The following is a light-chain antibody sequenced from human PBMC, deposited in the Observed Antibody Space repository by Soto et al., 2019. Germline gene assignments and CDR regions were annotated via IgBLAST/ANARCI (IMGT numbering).Light chain of an antibody. V-gene: IGKV3-11*01. CDR2: DAS. CDR3: QQRSNWPEIT. Sequence: EIVLTQSPATLSLSPGERATHSCRASQSVSSYLAWYQQKPGQAPRLLIYDASNRATGIPARFSGSGSGTDFTLTISSLEPEDFAVYYCQQRSNWPEITFGQGTRLEMK. CDR1: QSVSSY. J-gene: IGKJ5*01.